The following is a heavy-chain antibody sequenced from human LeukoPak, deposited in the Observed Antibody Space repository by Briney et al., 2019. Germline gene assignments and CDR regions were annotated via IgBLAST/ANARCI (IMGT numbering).Heavy chain of an antibody. D-gene: IGHD4-17*01. CDR2: IYYSGST. CDR3: ARLNRPYGDHGDAFGI. Sequence: SETLSLTCTVSGGSISSSSYYWGWIRQPPGKVLEWIGSIYYSGSTYYNPSLKSRVTISVDTSKNQFSLKLSSVTAADTAVYYCARLNRPYGDHGDAFGIWGQGTMVTVSS. V-gene: IGHV4-39*01. J-gene: IGHJ3*02. CDR1: GGSISSSSYY.